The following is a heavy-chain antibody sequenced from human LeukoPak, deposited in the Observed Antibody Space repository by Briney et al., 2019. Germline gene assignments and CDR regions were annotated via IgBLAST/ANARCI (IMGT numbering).Heavy chain of an antibody. D-gene: IGHD5-18*01. CDR3: ARRGAMVHYYYGMDV. CDR2: IYYSGST. CDR1: GGSISGFY. V-gene: IGHV4-59*08. J-gene: IGHJ6*02. Sequence: SETLSLTCTVSGGSISGFYWSWIRQPPGKGLEWIGYIYYSGSTNYNPSLKSRVTISVDTSKNQFSLKLSSVTAADTAVYYCARRGAMVHYYYGMDVWGQGTTVTVSS.